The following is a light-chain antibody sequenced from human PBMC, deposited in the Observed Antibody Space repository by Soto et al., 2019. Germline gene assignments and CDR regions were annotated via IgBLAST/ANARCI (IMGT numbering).Light chain of an antibody. Sequence: QSVLTQPPSASGCPGQSVTISCTGTSSDVGGYNYVSWYQQHPGKAPKLMISEVSKRPSGVPDRFSGSKSGNTASLTVSGLQADDEADYYCSSYAGSNNVLFGGGTKLTVL. J-gene: IGLJ2*01. V-gene: IGLV2-8*01. CDR1: SSDVGGYNY. CDR2: EVS. CDR3: SSYAGSNNVL.